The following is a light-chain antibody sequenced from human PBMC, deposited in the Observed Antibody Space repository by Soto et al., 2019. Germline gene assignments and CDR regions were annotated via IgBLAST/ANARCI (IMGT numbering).Light chain of an antibody. CDR1: QSVISRY. V-gene: IGKV3-20*01. J-gene: IGKJ3*01. CDR3: QQYGSSPFT. CDR2: AAS. Sequence: EIVLTQSPGTLSLSPGERATLSCRASQSVISRYLAWYQQRPGQAPRLLIYAASSRAAGVPDSFSGSGSGTDFTHTISRLEPDDFAVYYCQQYGSSPFTFGPGTKVDIK.